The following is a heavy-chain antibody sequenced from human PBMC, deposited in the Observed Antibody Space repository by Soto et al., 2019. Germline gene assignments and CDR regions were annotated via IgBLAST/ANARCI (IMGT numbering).Heavy chain of an antibody. CDR1: GGSISSSNW. Sequence: QVQLQESGPGLVKPSGTLSLTCAVSGGSISSSNWWSWVRQPPGKGLEWIGEIYHSGSTNYNPSLKRRVTISVDKSKNQLSLKLSSVTAADTAVYYCARVGIVVANTRGGIVNWGQGTLVTVSS. D-gene: IGHD3-22*01. CDR3: ARVGIVVANTRGGIVN. V-gene: IGHV4-4*02. CDR2: IYHSGST. J-gene: IGHJ4*02.